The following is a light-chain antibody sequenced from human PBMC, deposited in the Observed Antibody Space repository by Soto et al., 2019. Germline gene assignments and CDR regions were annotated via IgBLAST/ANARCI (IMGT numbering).Light chain of an antibody. CDR3: QQLNSYPRT. J-gene: IGKJ1*01. CDR2: AAS. Sequence: DIQLTQSPSFLSASVGDRVTITCRASQGIGSSVAWYHQRPGKAPRLLIYAASTLQSGVTSRFSGSRSGTEFTLTISSLQPEDFATYYCQQLNSYPRTFGQGTKV. V-gene: IGKV1-9*01. CDR1: QGIGSS.